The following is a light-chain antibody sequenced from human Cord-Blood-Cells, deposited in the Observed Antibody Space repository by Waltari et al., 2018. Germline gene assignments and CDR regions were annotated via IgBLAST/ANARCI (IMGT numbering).Light chain of an antibody. CDR3: QQYYSTPWT. Sequence: DIVMTQSPDSLAVSLGERATINCKSSQSVLYSSNNKNYLAWYQQKPGQPPKLLIYWASTRXXXXXXRFSGSGSGTDFTLTISSLQAEDVAVYYCQQYYSTPWTFGQGTKVEIK. V-gene: IGKV4-1*01. CDR1: QSVLYSSNNKNY. J-gene: IGKJ1*01. CDR2: WAS.